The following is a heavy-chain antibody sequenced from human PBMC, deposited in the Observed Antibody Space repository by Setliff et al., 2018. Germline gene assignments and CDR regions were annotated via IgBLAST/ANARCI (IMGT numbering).Heavy chain of an antibody. Sequence: ASMKVSCKASGYTFVYYYIHWVRQAPGQGLEWMGLINPSGGGTIYARKFKGRVTMARETSTSTVYMELSGLRSEDTAVYYCARVYLAGSGWDKANALDIWGQGTMVTVSS. J-gene: IGHJ3*02. CDR2: INPSGGGT. D-gene: IGHD6-19*01. V-gene: IGHV1-46*03. CDR1: GYTFVYYY. CDR3: ARVYLAGSGWDKANALDI.